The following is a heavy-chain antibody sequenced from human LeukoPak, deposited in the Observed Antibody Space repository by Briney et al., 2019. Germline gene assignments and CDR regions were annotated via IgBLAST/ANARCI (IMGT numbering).Heavy chain of an antibody. D-gene: IGHD3-16*01. V-gene: IGHV3-30*02. J-gene: IGHJ4*02. Sequence: GGSLRLSCAASGFTFSSYGMHWVRQAPGKGLEWVAFIRSDGSNKYYPDSVKGRFTISRDNSKNTLYLQMNSLRAEDTAVYYCAKGRYDYVWGSPSDYWGQGTLVTVSS. CDR3: AKGRYDYVWGSPSDY. CDR2: IRSDGSNK. CDR1: GFTFSSYG.